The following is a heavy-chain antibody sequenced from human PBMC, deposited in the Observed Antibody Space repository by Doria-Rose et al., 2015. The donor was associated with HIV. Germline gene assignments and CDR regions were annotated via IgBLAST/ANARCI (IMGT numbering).Heavy chain of an antibody. J-gene: IGHJ4*02. CDR2: IYPGDSDA. Sequence: VQLVQSGAEVKKPGESLKISCQGSGYNFSTYWVAWVRQVPVKGLEWMGIIYPGDSDAKYSPSFQGQVTISVDKSISTAYLQWRSLKASDSAVYYCARRNMYDYFLTNWGQGTLVTVSS. V-gene: IGHV5-51*01. D-gene: IGHD3-16*01. CDR3: ARRNMYDYFLTN. CDR1: GYNFSTYW.